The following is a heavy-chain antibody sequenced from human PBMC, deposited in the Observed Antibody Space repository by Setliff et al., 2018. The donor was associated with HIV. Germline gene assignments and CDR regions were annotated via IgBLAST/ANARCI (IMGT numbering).Heavy chain of an antibody. CDR2: INHHKHT. Sequence: PSETLSLTCVVYGGSFGGYYWSWIRQPPGKGLEWIGEINHHKHTNYNPSLKSRVTMSVDTSKNQFSLKLSSVTAADTAVYYCARHRSNFTRKGYWYFDLWGRGTLVTVSS. CDR1: GGSFGGYY. V-gene: IGHV4-34*01. J-gene: IGHJ2*01. CDR3: ARHRSNFTRKGYWYFDL.